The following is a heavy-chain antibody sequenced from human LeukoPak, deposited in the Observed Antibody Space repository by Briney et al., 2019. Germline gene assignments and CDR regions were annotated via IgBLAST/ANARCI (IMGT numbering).Heavy chain of an antibody. CDR1: GFTFSSYA. CDR2: ISGSGGST. J-gene: IGHJ6*02. Sequence: GGSLRPSCAASGFTFSSYAMSWVRQAPGKGLEWVSAISGSGGSTYYADSVKGRFTISRDDSKNTLYLQMNSLRAEDTAVYYCAKELVRVTSGGMDVWGQGTTVTVSS. CDR3: AKELVRVTSGGMDV. V-gene: IGHV3-23*01. D-gene: IGHD3-10*01.